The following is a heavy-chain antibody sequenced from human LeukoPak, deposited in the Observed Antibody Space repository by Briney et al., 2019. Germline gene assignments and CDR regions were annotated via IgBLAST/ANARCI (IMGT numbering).Heavy chain of an antibody. V-gene: IGHV1-2*02. D-gene: IGHD6-19*01. J-gene: IGHJ3*02. CDR1: GYTFTGYY. CDR2: INPNSGGT. Sequence: GASVKVSCTASGYTFTGYYMHWVRQAPGQGLEWMGWINPNSGGTNYAQKFQGRVTMTRDTSISTAYMELSRLRSDDTAVYYCARDLTGDQYSSGWHAAFDIWGQGTMVTVSS. CDR3: ARDLTGDQYSSGWHAAFDI.